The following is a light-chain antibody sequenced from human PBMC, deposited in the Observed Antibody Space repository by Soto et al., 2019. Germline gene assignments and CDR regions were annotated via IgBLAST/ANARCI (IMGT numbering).Light chain of an antibody. CDR2: AAS. J-gene: IGKJ1*01. V-gene: IGKV1-9*01. Sequence: DIQLTQSPSFLSASVGDRVSITCRASQAISTYLAWYQQKPGKAPKLLIYAASTLPSGVPSRFSGSGSGTLFTLTISSLQPEDFATYYCQQLNSNPRWTFGQGTKVEI. CDR1: QAISTY. CDR3: QQLNSNPRWT.